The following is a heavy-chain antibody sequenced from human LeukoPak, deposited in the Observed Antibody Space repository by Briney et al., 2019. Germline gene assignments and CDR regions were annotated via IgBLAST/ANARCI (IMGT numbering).Heavy chain of an antibody. CDR3: AKGGYCSGGSCLGYYFDY. CDR1: GFTFSSYA. CDR2: ISYDGSNK. D-gene: IGHD2-15*01. V-gene: IGHV3-30*18. J-gene: IGHJ4*02. Sequence: GGSLRLSCAVSGFTFSSYAMHWVRQAPGKGLEWVAVISYDGSNKYYADSVKGRFTISRDNSKNTLYLQMNSLRAEDTAVYYCAKGGYCSGGSCLGYYFDYWGQGTLVTVSS.